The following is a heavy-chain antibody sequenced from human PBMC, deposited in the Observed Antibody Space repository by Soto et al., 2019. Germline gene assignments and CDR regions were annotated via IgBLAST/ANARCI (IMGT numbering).Heavy chain of an antibody. CDR3: ARLKQQLDPFYYYYYMDV. V-gene: IGHV4-59*01. Sequence: SETLSLTCTVSGGCISSYDWSWIRQPPGKGLEWIGYIYYSGSTNYNPSLKSRVTISVDTSKNQFSLKLSSVTAADTAVYYCARLKQQLDPFYYYYYMDVWGKGTTVTVSS. J-gene: IGHJ6*03. CDR1: GGCISSYD. CDR2: IYYSGST. D-gene: IGHD6-13*01.